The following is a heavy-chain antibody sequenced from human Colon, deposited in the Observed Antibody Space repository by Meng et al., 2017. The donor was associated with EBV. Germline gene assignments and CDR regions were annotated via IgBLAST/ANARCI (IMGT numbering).Heavy chain of an antibody. J-gene: IGHJ4*02. V-gene: IGHV4-30-4*01. CDR2: IHHSGSA. D-gene: IGHD2-21*01. Sequence: QMKEPGTGLGEPSQTLSLTCTVSGGSMSSGNYYWGWILQPPGKGLEWIGYIHHSGSAYYNPSLKSRVSISVDTSKSQFSLNLNSMTAADTAVYYCASFDHIPRRNYFDYWGQGTLVTVSS. CDR3: ASFDHIPRRNYFDY. CDR1: GGSMSSGNYY.